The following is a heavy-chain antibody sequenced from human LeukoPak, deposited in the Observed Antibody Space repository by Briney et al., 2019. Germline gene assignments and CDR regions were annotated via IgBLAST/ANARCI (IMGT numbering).Heavy chain of an antibody. J-gene: IGHJ4*02. D-gene: IGHD3-22*01. Sequence: ASVTVSCKVSGYTLTELSMHWVRQAPGKGLEWMGGFDPEDGETIYAQKFQGRVTMTEDTSTDTAYMELSSLRSEDTAVYYCATAQYYYDSSGYYTFDYWGQGTLVTVSS. V-gene: IGHV1-24*01. CDR1: GYTLTELS. CDR3: ATAQYYYDSSGYYTFDY. CDR2: FDPEDGET.